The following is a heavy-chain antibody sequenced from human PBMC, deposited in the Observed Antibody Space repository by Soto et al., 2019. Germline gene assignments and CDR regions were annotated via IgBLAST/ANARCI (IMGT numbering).Heavy chain of an antibody. CDR3: ARRVAVAGSKTTNAFDI. D-gene: IGHD6-19*01. J-gene: IGHJ3*02. CDR1: GGSISSGGYY. CDR2: IYYSGST. Sequence: LSLTCTVSGGSISSGGYYWSWIRQHPGKGLEWIGYIYYSGSTYYNPSLKSRVTISVDTSKNQFSLKLSSVTAADTAVYYCARRVAVAGSKTTNAFDIWGQGTMVTVSS. V-gene: IGHV4-31*03.